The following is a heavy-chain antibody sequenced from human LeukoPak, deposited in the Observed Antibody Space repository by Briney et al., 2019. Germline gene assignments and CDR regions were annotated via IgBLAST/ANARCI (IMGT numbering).Heavy chain of an antibody. CDR1: GFTFSTYA. V-gene: IGHV3-23*01. Sequence: GGSLRLSCAASGFTFSTYAMSWVRQAAGKGLEWVSLISGSGGGTYYADSVKGRFTISRDNSKNTLYLQMNSLRAEDTAVYYCAKMTVVTAISPRWGQGTLVTVSS. CDR3: AKMTVVTAISPR. CDR2: ISGSGGGT. J-gene: IGHJ4*02. D-gene: IGHD2-21*02.